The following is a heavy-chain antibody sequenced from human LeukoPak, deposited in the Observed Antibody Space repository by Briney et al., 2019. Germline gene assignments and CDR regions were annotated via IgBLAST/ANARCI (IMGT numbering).Heavy chain of an antibody. CDR1: GYTFTSYD. V-gene: IGHV1-8*01. CDR2: MNPNSGNT. Sequence: GASVKVSCKASGYTFTSYDINWVRQATGQGLEWMGWMNPNSGNTGYAQKFQGRVTMTRNTSISTAYMELSSLRSEDTAVYYCARGRTGYSSGFREYFQHWGQGTLVTVSS. CDR3: ARGRTGYSSGFREYFQH. J-gene: IGHJ1*01. D-gene: IGHD6-19*01.